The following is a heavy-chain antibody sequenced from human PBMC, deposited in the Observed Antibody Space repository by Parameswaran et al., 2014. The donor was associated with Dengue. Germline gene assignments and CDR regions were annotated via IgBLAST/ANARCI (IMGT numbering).Heavy chain of an antibody. CDR3: ASAFIVVVPTAMDYYYAMDV. D-gene: IGHD2-2*01. CDR2: INHSGST. Sequence: RWIRQPREGLEWIGEINHSGSTNYNPSLKSRVTISVDASKNQFSLKLSSVTATDTAVYYCASAFIVVVPTAMDYYYAMDVWGQGTTVTVSS. V-gene: IGHV4-34*01. J-gene: IGHJ6*02.